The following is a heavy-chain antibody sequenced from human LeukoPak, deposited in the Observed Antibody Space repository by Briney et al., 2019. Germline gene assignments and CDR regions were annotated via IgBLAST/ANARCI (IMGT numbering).Heavy chain of an antibody. Sequence: GGSLKISCKGSGYSFTSYWIGLVRQMPGKGLEWMGIIYPGDSDTRYSPSFQGQVTISADKSINTAYLQWSRLKASDTAIYYCARRGEAMDPFDYWGQGTLVTVSS. J-gene: IGHJ4*02. CDR3: ARRGEAMDPFDY. D-gene: IGHD5-18*01. CDR1: GYSFTSYW. V-gene: IGHV5-51*01. CDR2: IYPGDSDT.